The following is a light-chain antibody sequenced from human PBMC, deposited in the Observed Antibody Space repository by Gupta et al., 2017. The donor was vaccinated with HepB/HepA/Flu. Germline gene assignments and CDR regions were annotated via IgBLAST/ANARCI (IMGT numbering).Light chain of an antibody. CDR1: QSVSSY. V-gene: IGKV3-11*01. CDR2: CAS. Sequence: TVLTHSPATLSLSPGERVTLSCRASQSVSSYLAWYQQKPGQAPRLLIYCASNRATGIPARFSGSGSGTDFTLTISSLEPEDFAVYYCQHRSNWPPWTFGQGTKVEIK. J-gene: IGKJ1*01. CDR3: QHRSNWPPWT.